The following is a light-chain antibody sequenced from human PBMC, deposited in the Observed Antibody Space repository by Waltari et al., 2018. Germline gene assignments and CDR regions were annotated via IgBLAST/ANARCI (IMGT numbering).Light chain of an antibody. Sequence: QSVLTQPPSVSAAPGQKVTISCPGSSSTIGNNYVSWYQQLPGTAPKLVIYDNDKRPSGIPDRFSGSKSGTSATLGITGLQTGDEAYYYCGTWDSSLTAGVFGGGTKLTVL. J-gene: IGLJ2*01. CDR3: GTWDSSLTAGV. CDR1: SSTIGNNY. CDR2: DND. V-gene: IGLV1-51*01.